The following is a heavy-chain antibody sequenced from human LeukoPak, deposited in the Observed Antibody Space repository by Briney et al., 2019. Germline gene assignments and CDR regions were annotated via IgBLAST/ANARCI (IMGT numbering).Heavy chain of an antibody. Sequence: GGSLRLSCAASGFTFSDFFMTWIRQAPGKGLECVSYISSSSSFTAYADSVKGRFTISRDNTKNSLYLQMNSLRAEDTAVYYCARALYGSGSYSTYWGQGTLVTVSS. D-gene: IGHD3-10*01. V-gene: IGHV3-11*05. CDR1: GFTFSDFF. CDR2: ISSSSSFT. CDR3: ARALYGSGSYSTY. J-gene: IGHJ4*02.